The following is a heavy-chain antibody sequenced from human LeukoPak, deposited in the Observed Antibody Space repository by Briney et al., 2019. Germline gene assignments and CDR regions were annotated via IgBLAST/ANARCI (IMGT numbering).Heavy chain of an antibody. CDR1: GFTFGDYA. Sequence: SLRLSCTTSGFTFGDYAMSWVRQAPGQGLERVGFIRNKAYGGTTDYAASVKGRFTISRDDSNSIAYLQMNSLKTEDTAVYYCTRDDGSGSYYSALDYWGQGTLVTVSS. CDR3: TRDDGSGSYYSALDY. V-gene: IGHV3-49*04. J-gene: IGHJ4*02. CDR2: IRNKAYGGTT. D-gene: IGHD3-10*01.